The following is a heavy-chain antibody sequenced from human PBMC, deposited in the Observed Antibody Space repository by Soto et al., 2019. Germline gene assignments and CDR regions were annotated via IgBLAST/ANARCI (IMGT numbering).Heavy chain of an antibody. CDR3: VIDGHCITTGCSGNWFAT. CDR2: INSDASHT. Sequence: EVQLVESGGGLVQPGGSLRLSCAASGFTFSTYWMHWIRQVPGKGLEWVSRINSDASHTYYADSVKGRFTISRDNAKNTLHLELNMLRAEDTAVYYCVIDGHCITTGCSGNWFATWGQGTLVSVSS. V-gene: IGHV3-74*01. CDR1: GFTFSTYW. J-gene: IGHJ5*02. D-gene: IGHD2-2*01.